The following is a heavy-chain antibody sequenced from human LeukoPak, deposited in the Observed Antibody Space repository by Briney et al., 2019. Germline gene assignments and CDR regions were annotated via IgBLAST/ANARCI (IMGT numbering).Heavy chain of an antibody. CDR2: ISGDGATK. D-gene: IGHD6-13*01. V-gene: IGHV3-23*01. CDR3: AKEWRFSSSWYQHYFDY. Sequence: GGSLRLSCAASGFTFSNYAMSWVRQAPGKGLEWISAISGDGATKYYADSVKGRFTISRDTSTNTLYLQLNSLRVDDTAIYFCAKEWRFSSSWYQHYFDYWGQGTLVTVSS. J-gene: IGHJ4*02. CDR1: GFTFSNYA.